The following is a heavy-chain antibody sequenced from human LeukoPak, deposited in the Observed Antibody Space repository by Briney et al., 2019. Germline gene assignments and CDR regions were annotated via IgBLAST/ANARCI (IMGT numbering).Heavy chain of an antibody. J-gene: IGHJ6*03. Sequence: GGSLRLSCAASGFTFSSYAMSWVRQAPGKGLEWVSGISGSGGSTYYADSVKGRFTISRDNAKNSLYLQMNSLRAEDTAVYYCARDRGIVGTTGYYYMDVWGKGTTVTVSS. CDR1: GFTFSSYA. CDR2: ISGSGGST. CDR3: ARDRGIVGTTGYYYMDV. D-gene: IGHD1-26*01. V-gene: IGHV3-23*01.